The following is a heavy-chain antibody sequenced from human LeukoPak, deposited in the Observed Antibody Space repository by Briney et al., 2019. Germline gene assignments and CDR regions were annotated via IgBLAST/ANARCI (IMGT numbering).Heavy chain of an antibody. V-gene: IGHV3-23*01. CDR1: GFTFSSYA. J-gene: IGHJ4*02. D-gene: IGHD2/OR15-2a*01. Sequence: PGGSLRLSCAASGFTFSSYAMSWVRQAPGKGLEWVSAISGSGGSTYYADSVKGRFTISRDNSKNTLYLQMNSLRAEDTAVYYCAKSTRGSSLPDYFDYWGQGTLVTVSS. CDR3: AKSTRGSSLPDYFDY. CDR2: ISGSGGST.